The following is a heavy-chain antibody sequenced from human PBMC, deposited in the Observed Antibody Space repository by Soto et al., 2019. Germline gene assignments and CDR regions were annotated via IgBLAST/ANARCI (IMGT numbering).Heavy chain of an antibody. J-gene: IGHJ5*02. D-gene: IGHD2-2*01. Sequence: SETLSLTCAVYGGSFSGYYWSWIRQPPGKGLEWIGEINHSGSTNYNPSLKSRVTISVDTSKNQFSLKLSSVTAADTAVYYCARGTHDRKYCSSTSCLNWFHPSGQVTLVTVYS. CDR2: INHSGST. V-gene: IGHV4-34*01. CDR1: GGSFSGYY. CDR3: ARGTHDRKYCSSTSCLNWFHP.